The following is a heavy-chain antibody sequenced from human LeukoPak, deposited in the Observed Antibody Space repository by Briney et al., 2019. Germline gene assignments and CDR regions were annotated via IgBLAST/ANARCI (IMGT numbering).Heavy chain of an antibody. CDR2: ISYDGSNK. J-gene: IGHJ3*02. CDR3: AKPALPSQDAFDI. Sequence: GRSLRLSCAASGFTFSSYGVHWVRQAPGKGLEWVAVISYDGSNKYYADSVKGRFTISRDNSKNTLYLQMNSLRAEDTAVYYCAKPALPSQDAFDIWGQGTMVTVSS. V-gene: IGHV3-30*18. CDR1: GFTFSSYG. D-gene: IGHD2-2*01.